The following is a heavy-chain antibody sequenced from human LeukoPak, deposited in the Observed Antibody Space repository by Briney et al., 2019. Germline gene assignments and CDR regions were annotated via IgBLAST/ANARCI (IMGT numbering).Heavy chain of an antibody. CDR2: INHSGST. J-gene: IGHJ6*02. Sequence: PSETLSLTCTVSGGSINSSSYYWGWIRQPPGKGLEWIGEINHSGSTNYNPSLKSRVTISVDTSKNQFSLKLSSVTAADTAVYYCAGRYYYDSSGYVLGGMDVWGQGTTVTVSS. CDR1: GGSINSSSYY. V-gene: IGHV4-39*07. CDR3: AGRYYYDSSGYVLGGMDV. D-gene: IGHD3-22*01.